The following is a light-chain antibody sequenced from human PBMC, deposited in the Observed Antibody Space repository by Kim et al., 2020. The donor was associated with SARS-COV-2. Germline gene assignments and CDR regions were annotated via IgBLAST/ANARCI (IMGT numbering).Light chain of an antibody. V-gene: IGKV1-12*01. CDR2: GAS. CDR3: QQTNSFPFT. J-gene: IGKJ5*01. Sequence: DIQVTQSPSSVSASVGDRITITCRASQDISAWFAWYQQKPGKAPKVLIYGASSLQSGVPSRFSGSGSGTDFTLTITSLQPEDFATYYCQQTNSFPFTFGQGTRLEI. CDR1: QDISAW.